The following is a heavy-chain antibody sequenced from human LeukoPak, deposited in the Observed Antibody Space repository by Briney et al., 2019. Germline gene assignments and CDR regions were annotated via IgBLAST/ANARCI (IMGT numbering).Heavy chain of an antibody. J-gene: IGHJ4*02. V-gene: IGHV3-74*01. CDR2: INSDGGST. Sequence: SGGSLRLSCAASGFTFSRYWMHWVRQAPGKGLVWVSRINSDGGSTSYTDSVKGRFTISGDNAKNTLYLQMDTLRPEDTAVYYCTRDTFGEHDCWGQGTLVTVSS. D-gene: IGHD3-10*01. CDR1: GFTFSRYW. CDR3: TRDTFGEHDC.